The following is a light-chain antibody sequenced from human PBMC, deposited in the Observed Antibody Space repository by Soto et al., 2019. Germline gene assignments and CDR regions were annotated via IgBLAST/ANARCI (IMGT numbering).Light chain of an antibody. CDR3: QQYGSSPWT. V-gene: IGKV3-20*01. CDR1: QSVSSSY. CDR2: GAS. J-gene: IGKJ1*01. Sequence: EIVLTQSPGTLSLSPGERATLSYRASQSVSSSYLAWYQQKPGQAPRLLIYGASSRATGIPDRFSGSGSGTDFTLTISRLEPEDFAVYYCQQYGSSPWTFGQGPKVEIK.